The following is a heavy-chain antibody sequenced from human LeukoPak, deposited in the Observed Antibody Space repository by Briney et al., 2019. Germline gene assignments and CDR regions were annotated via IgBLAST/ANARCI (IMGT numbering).Heavy chain of an antibody. CDR3: AREVRAGSSSWTRINGYYFGY. Sequence: SETLSLTCTVSGGSISSSSYYWGWIRQPPGKGLEWIGSIYYSGSTYYNPSLKSRVTISVDTSKNQFSLKLSSVTAADTAVYYCAREVRAGSSSWTRINGYYFGYWGQGTLVTVSS. V-gene: IGHV4-39*07. CDR1: GGSISSSSYY. J-gene: IGHJ4*02. CDR2: IYYSGST. D-gene: IGHD6-13*01.